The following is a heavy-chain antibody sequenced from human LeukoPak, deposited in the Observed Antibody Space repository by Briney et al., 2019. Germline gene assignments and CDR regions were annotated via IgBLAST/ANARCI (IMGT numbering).Heavy chain of an antibody. Sequence: GESLKISCQGSGYSFTSYWISWVRQMPGKGLEWMGRIDPSDSYTNYSPSFQGHVTISADKPISTAYLQWSSLKASDTAMYYCARHEGGRFSYYDILTGYSFRSYGMDVWGQGTTVTVSS. V-gene: IGHV5-10-1*01. CDR2: IDPSDSYT. J-gene: IGHJ6*02. CDR1: GYSFTSYW. D-gene: IGHD3-9*01. CDR3: ARHEGGRFSYYDILTGYSFRSYGMDV.